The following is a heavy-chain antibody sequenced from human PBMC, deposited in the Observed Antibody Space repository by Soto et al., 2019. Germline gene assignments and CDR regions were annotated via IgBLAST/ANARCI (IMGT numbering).Heavy chain of an antibody. V-gene: IGHV3-30*18. D-gene: IGHD3-10*01. CDR2: ISYDGSNK. CDR3: AKDGGYLSGGSGSYDYYYYYMDV. Sequence: QVQLVESGGGVVQPGRSLRLSCAASGFTFSSYGMHWVRQAPGKGLEWVAVISYDGSNKYYADSVKGRFTISRDNSKNTVYLQMTSVRAEDTAVYYCAKDGGYLSGGSGSYDYYYYYMDVWGKGTTVTVSS. CDR1: GFTFSSYG. J-gene: IGHJ6*03.